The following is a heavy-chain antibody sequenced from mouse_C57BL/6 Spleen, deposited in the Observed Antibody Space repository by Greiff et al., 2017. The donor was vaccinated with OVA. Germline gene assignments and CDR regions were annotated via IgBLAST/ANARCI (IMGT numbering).Heavy chain of an antibody. CDR2: INPNYGTT. CDR3: AREIYYDYDGDWYFDV. CDR1: GYSFTDYN. J-gene: IGHJ1*03. Sequence: QLKESGPELVKPGASVKISCKASGYSFTDYNMNWVKQSNGKSLEWIGVINPNYGTTSYNQKFKGKATLTGDQSSSTAYMQLNGLTSEDSAVYYCAREIYYDYDGDWYFDVWGTGTTVTVSS. D-gene: IGHD2-4*01. V-gene: IGHV1-39*01.